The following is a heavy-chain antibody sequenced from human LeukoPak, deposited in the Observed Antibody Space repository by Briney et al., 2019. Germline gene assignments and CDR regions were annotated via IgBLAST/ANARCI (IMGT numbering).Heavy chain of an antibody. V-gene: IGHV1-3*03. CDR1: GYTFTNYA. D-gene: IGHD2-21*01. CDR2: INLVNGNT. Sequence: ASVKVSCKASGYTFTNYAMHWVRLAPGQRLQWMGWINLVNGNTKYSQYFEGRVTITRDTSASTVYMELSSLRPDDMAVYYCARGRGTIGSNRDFYFYYYMDIWGNGTTVTVSS. J-gene: IGHJ6*03. CDR3: ARGRGTIGSNRDFYFYYYMDI.